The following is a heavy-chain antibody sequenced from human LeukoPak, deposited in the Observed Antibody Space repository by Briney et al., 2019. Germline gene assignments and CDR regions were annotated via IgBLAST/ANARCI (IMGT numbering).Heavy chain of an antibody. CDR1: GFTFSSYE. J-gene: IGHJ6*04. V-gene: IGHV3-48*03. D-gene: IGHD3-10*02. CDR3: AELGITMIGGV. Sequence: GGSLRLSCAASGFTFSSYEMNWVRQAPGKGLEWVSYISSSSTTIHYADSVKGRFTISRDNAENSLYLQMNSLRVEDTAVYYCAELGITMIGGVWGKGTTVTISS. CDR2: ISSSSTTI.